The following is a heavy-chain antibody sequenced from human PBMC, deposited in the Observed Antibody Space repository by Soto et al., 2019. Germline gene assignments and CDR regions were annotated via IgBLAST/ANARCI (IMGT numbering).Heavy chain of an antibody. D-gene: IGHD3-3*01. J-gene: IGHJ5*02. V-gene: IGHV4-34*02. CDR3: ERGHRGTMFGVVLTNWFDP. CDR2: INESGST. Sequence: QVQLQQWGAGLLRPSETLSLTCAVYGGSFSGYYWNWVRQPPGKGLEWIGEINESGSTNYNPSLKGRVTISLDTSMNQFSLNVRSVTAADTAVYFCERGHRGTMFGVVLTNWFDPWGHGTLVTVSS. CDR1: GGSFSGYY.